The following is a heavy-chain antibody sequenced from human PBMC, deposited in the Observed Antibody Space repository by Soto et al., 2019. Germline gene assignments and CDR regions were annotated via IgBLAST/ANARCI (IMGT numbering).Heavy chain of an antibody. CDR2: ISWNSDTI. J-gene: IGHJ4*02. CDR3: ARDVWSRGSGPRAA. Sequence: PGGSLRLSCEASLSTFDDYACHFLLTAPGKGLEWVTGISWNSDTIGYADSVKGRFTISRDNAKNSLYLQMNSLRAEDTACDFCARDVWSRGSGPRAARVLGTLVTLSS. V-gene: IGHV3-9*01. D-gene: IGHD3-10*01. CDR1: LSTFDDYA.